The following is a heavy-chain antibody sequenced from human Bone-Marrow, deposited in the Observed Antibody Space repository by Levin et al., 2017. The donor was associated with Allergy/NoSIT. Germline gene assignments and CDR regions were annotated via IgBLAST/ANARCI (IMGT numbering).Heavy chain of an antibody. CDR1: GFTFSSFA. V-gene: IGHV3-48*04. J-gene: IGHJ6*02. D-gene: IGHD6-19*01. Sequence: GESLKISCAASGFTFSSFALNWVRQAPGQGLEWVSYISSTSGITYYADSVKGRFTISRDDAKNSLYLQMNSLRAEDTAVYFCAREQWLVQDSFFYFGMDVWGRGTKVTV. CDR3: AREQWLVQDSFFYFGMDV. CDR2: ISSTSGIT.